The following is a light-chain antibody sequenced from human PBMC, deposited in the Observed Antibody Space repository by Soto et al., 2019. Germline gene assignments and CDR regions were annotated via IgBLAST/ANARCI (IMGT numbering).Light chain of an antibody. CDR3: QPFNSYPH. Sequence: AIPLTQSPSSLSASVGDRVTITCRASQGISSALAWYQQKPGKAPKLLIYDASSLESGVPSRFTGSGSGTDFTLNSSSLQPEYFATYYSQPFNSYPHFGPGTKVDI. V-gene: IGKV1-13*02. CDR1: QGISSA. J-gene: IGKJ3*01. CDR2: DAS.